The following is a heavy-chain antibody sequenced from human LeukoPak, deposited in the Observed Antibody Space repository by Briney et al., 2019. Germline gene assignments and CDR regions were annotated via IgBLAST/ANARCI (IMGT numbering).Heavy chain of an antibody. CDR1: GFTFSGSA. D-gene: IGHD2-15*01. CDR2: IRSKANSYAT. Sequence: GGSLRLSCAASGFTFSGSAMHWVRKASGKGLEWVGRIRSKANSYATAYAASVKGRFTISRDDSKNTAYLQMNSLKTEDTAVYYCTRLGCSGGSCGIDYWGQGTLVTVSS. CDR3: TRLGCSGGSCGIDY. J-gene: IGHJ4*02. V-gene: IGHV3-73*01.